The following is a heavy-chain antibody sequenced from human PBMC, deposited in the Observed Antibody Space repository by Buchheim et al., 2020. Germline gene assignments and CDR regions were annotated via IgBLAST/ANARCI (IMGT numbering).Heavy chain of an antibody. V-gene: IGHV4-59*01. CDR2: MPYSGLA. D-gene: IGHD5-24*01. CDR3: ARAPTYNRSRGWFDA. J-gene: IGHJ5*02. CDR1: GDSLSSYY. Sequence: QVQLQESGPGLVKPSETLSVTCNVSGDSLSSYYWSWIRQPPGKGLEWIGYMPYSGLAFSNDSLRSRVTMSVEPSKNQLSLTVSSVTAADTAVYFCARAPTYNRSRGWFDAWGQGTL.